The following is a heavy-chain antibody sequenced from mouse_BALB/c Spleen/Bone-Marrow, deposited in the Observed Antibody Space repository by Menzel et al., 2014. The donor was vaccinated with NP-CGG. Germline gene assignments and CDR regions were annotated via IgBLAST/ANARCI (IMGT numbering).Heavy chain of an antibody. Sequence: VQLQQSGPELVKPGASVKMSCKASGYTFTSYVMHWVKQKPGQGLEWIGNINPNNDGTKYNEKFKGKATLTSDKSSSTAYMELSSLTSEDSAVYYCARSLYGYDRYFDVWGAGTTVTVSS. V-gene: IGHV1-14*01. J-gene: IGHJ1*01. CDR1: GYTFTSYV. D-gene: IGHD2-2*01. CDR3: ARSLYGYDRYFDV. CDR2: INPNNDGT.